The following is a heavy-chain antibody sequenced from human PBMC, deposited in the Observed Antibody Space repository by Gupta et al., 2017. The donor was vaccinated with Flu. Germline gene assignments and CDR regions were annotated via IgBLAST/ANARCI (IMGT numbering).Heavy chain of an antibody. CDR2: MSSSSSYI. CDR1: GFTFSSYS. CDR3: ARAHLLGYDVLTALDAFDI. D-gene: IGHD3-9*01. J-gene: IGHJ3*02. Sequence: EVQLVESGGGLVKPGGSLRLSCAASGFTFSSYSMNWVRQAPGKGLEWVSSMSSSSSYIYYADSVKGRFTISRDNAKNSLYLQMNSLRAEDTAVYYCARAHLLGYDVLTALDAFDIWGQGTMVTVSS. V-gene: IGHV3-21*01.